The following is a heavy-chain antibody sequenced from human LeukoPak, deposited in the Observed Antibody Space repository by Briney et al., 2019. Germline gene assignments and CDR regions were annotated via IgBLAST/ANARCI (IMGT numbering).Heavy chain of an antibody. Sequence: GGALRLSCAASGFTFSSYSMNWFRQAPGKGLEWVPSISSSSSYIYYADSVKGRFTISRDNAKNSLYLQMNSLRAEDTAVYYCAKAGHDYGVPTYFDYWGQGTLVTVSS. CDR3: AKAGHDYGVPTYFDY. CDR2: ISSSSSYI. J-gene: IGHJ4*02. CDR1: GFTFSSYS. V-gene: IGHV3-21*04. D-gene: IGHD4-17*01.